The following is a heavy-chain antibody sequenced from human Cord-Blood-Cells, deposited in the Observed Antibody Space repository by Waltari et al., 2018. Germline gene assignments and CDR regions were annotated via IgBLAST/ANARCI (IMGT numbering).Heavy chain of an antibody. CDR3: ARVPEVSGTTIHYYYYMDV. CDR2: IIPIFGTA. Sequence: EVKKPGSSVKVSCKASGGTFSSYAISWVRQAPGHGLEWMGGIIPIFGTANYAQKFQGRVTITADESTSTAYMELSSLRSEDTAVYYCARVPEVSGTTIHYYYYMDVWGKGTTVTVSS. CDR1: GGTFSSYA. J-gene: IGHJ6*03. D-gene: IGHD1-7*01. V-gene: IGHV1-69*01.